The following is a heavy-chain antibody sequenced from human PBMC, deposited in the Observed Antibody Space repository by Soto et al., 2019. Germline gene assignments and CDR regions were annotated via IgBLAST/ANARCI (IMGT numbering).Heavy chain of an antibody. J-gene: IGHJ4*02. CDR2: IWYDGSIK. V-gene: IGHV3-33*01. CDR3: ARDKDGYIDF. Sequence: GGSLRLSCATSGFTFSSYGIHWFGQAPGKGLEWVALIWYDGSIKHYADSVRGRFTVSRDNTNNTAHLQMNSLRAEDTALYYCARDKDGYIDFCGLGTLVIVSS. CDR1: GFTFSSYG.